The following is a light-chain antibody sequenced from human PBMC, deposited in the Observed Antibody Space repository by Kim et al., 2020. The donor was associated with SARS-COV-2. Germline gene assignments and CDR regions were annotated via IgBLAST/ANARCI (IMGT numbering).Light chain of an antibody. V-gene: IGLV3-25*03. Sequence: SYEMTQPPSVSVSPGQTARITCSGDALPKQYAYWYQQKPGQAPVLVIYKDSERPSGIPERFSGSSSGTTVTLTISGVQAEDEADYYCQSADSREEVFGGGTQLTVL. CDR3: QSADSREEV. CDR1: ALPKQY. CDR2: KDS. J-gene: IGLJ2*01.